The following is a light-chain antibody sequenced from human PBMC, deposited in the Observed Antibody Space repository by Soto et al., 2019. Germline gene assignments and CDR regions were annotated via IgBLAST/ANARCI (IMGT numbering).Light chain of an antibody. Sequence: DIQMTQSQSSLSASVGDRATITCQASQDINTYLSWYQHKPGEAPQLLFHDASNLETGVPSRFSGSGSGTDFTFTISSLQSEDNAAYYCQQYDNRPLTFGGGTRVEIK. J-gene: IGKJ4*01. CDR1: QDINTY. CDR2: DAS. V-gene: IGKV1-33*01. CDR3: QQYDNRPLT.